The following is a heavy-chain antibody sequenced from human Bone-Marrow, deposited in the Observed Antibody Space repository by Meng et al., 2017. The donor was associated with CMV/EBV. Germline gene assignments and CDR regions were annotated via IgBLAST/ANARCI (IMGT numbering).Heavy chain of an antibody. CDR1: GYTFTSYG. D-gene: IGHD3-22*01. Sequence: QVHRVQSGAEVKKPGASCKVSCKASGYTFTSYGISWVRQAPGQGLEWMGWISAYNGNTNYAQKLQGRVTMTTDTSTSTAYMELRSLRSDDTAVYYCAVTYYYDSSGYYSFDYWGQGTLVTVSS. CDR2: ISAYNGNT. V-gene: IGHV1-18*01. J-gene: IGHJ4*02. CDR3: AVTYYYDSSGYYSFDY.